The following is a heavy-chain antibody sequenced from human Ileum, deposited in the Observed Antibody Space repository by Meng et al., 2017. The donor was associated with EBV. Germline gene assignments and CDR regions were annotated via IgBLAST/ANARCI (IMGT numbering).Heavy chain of an antibody. D-gene: IGHD6-19*01. CDR2: IRNKTNGGTA. Sequence: EVQLVGSGGGLVKAGGSLRLSCAASGFTFTNAWMSWVRQAPGKGLEWVGRIRNKTNGGTADYAAPVKGRFSISRDDSKNTLYLQMNSLKIEDTAMYYCTTGKQWLVPWGQGTLVTVSS. CDR1: GFTFTNAW. V-gene: IGHV3-15*01. CDR3: TTGKQWLVP. J-gene: IGHJ5*02.